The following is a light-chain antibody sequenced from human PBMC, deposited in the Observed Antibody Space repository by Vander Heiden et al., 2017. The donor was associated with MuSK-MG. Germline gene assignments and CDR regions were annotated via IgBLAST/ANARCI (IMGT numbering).Light chain of an antibody. V-gene: IGLV2-14*03. J-gene: IGLJ1*01. Sequence: QSALTQSASVSGSPGQSITISCTGSSSDTGGYNYVSWYQHHPGKAPKLMIYDVSHRPSGISDRFSGSKSGSSASLTISGLQAEDEADYYCSSYTSSTSLVFGTGTKVTVL. CDR1: SSDTGGYNY. CDR3: SSYTSSTSLV. CDR2: DVS.